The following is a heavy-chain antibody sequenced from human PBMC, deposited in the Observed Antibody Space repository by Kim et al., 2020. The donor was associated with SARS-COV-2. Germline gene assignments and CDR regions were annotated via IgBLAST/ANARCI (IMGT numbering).Heavy chain of an antibody. Sequence: SETLSLTCTVSGGSISSYYWSWIRQPPGKGLEWIGYIYYSGSTNYNPSLKSRVTISVDTSKNQFSLKLSSVTAADTAVYYCARLRSSSSGWYFDYWGQGTLVTVSS. V-gene: IGHV4-59*08. CDR3: ARLRSSSSGWYFDY. CDR1: GGSISSYY. J-gene: IGHJ4*02. D-gene: IGHD6-19*01. CDR2: IYYSGST.